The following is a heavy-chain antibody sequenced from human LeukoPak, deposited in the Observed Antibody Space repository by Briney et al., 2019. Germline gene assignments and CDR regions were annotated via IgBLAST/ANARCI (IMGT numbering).Heavy chain of an antibody. CDR3: ATDNYGMLDY. Sequence: GASVKVSCKSSGYTFTDYYIHWVRRAPGQGLEWMGWVDPRSGFTKCTQKFQGRVTVTRDTSISTVYLDLNGLTFDDTAVYYCATDNYGMLDYWGQGTLVTVSS. D-gene: IGHD3-9*01. J-gene: IGHJ4*02. CDR2: VDPRSGFT. CDR1: GYTFTDYY. V-gene: IGHV1-2*02.